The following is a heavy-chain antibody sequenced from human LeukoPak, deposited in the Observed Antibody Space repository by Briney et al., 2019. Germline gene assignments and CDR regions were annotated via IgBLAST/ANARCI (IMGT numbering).Heavy chain of an antibody. V-gene: IGHV1-2*04. CDR2: INPNSGGT. Sequence: ASVKVSCKASGYTFTGYYMHWVRQAPGQGLEWMGWINPNSGGTNYAQKFQGWVTMTRDTSISTAYMELSRLRSDDTAVYYCARGRGAYYYDSSGYYYSDFDYWGQGTLVTVSS. D-gene: IGHD3-22*01. J-gene: IGHJ4*02. CDR1: GYTFTGYY. CDR3: ARGRGAYYYDSSGYYYSDFDY.